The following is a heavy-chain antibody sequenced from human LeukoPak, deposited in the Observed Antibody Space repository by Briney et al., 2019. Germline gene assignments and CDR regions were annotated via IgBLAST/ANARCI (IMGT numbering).Heavy chain of an antibody. J-gene: IGHJ4*02. CDR1: GGSISSGGYY. CDR2: IYYSGST. CDR3: ARDLPGRGSGGIGY. Sequence: SQTLSLTCTVSGGSISSGGYYWSWIRQHPGKGLEWIGYIYYSGSTYYNPSLKSRVIISVDTSKNQFSLKLSSVTAADTAVYYCARDLPGRGSGGIGYWGQGTLVTVSS. D-gene: IGHD2-15*01. V-gene: IGHV4-31*03.